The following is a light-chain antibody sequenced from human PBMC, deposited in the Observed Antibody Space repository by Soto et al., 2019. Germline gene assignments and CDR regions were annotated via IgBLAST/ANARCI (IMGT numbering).Light chain of an antibody. CDR2: AAS. J-gene: IGKJ5*01. Sequence: DIQMTQSPSSLPASVGGRVTITRRASQSISSYLNWYQQKPGKAPKLLIYAASSLQSGVPSRFSGSGSGTDFTLTISSLQPEDFETYYCQQANSFPLTFGQGTRLEIK. CDR1: QSISSY. V-gene: IGKV1-39*01. CDR3: QQANSFPLT.